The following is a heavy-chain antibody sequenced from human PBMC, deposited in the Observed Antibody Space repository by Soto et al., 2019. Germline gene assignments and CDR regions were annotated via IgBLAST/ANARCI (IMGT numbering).Heavy chain of an antibody. CDR2: ISGTGAST. V-gene: IGHV3-23*01. CDR3: AKEALYSSGWYQN. Sequence: PVGSLRLSCAASGFTFNNYAMSWVRQAPGKGLEWVSAISGTGASTYYADSVKGRFTISRDISKNTLYLQMNSLRADDTAIYYCAKEALYSSGWYQNWGQGTLVTVSS. J-gene: IGHJ4*02. D-gene: IGHD6-19*01. CDR1: GFTFNNYA.